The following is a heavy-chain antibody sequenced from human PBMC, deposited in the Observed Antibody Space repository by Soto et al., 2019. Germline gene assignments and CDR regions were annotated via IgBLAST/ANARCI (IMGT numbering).Heavy chain of an antibody. CDR2: ISSSSSTI. Sequence: EVQLVESGGGLVQPGGSLRLSCAASGFTFSSYSMNWVRQAPGKGLEWVSYISSSSSTIYYADSVKGRFTISRDNAKNSLHLQMNSLRDEDTAVYYCARETYYYDSSGYYDDAFDIWGQGTMVTVSS. CDR1: GFTFSSYS. D-gene: IGHD3-22*01. V-gene: IGHV3-48*02. J-gene: IGHJ3*02. CDR3: ARETYYYDSSGYYDDAFDI.